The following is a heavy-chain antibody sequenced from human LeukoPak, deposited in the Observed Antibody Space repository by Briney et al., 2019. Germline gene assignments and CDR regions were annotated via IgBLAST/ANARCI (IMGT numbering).Heavy chain of an antibody. J-gene: IGHJ5*02. D-gene: IGHD3-10*01. CDR1: GGTFSSYA. V-gene: IGHV1-18*01. CDR3: ARGLYYYGSGSYYRRNWFDP. CDR2: ISAYNGNT. Sequence: GASVKVSCKASGGTFSSYAISWVRQAPGQGLEWMGWISAYNGNTNYAQKLQGRVTMTTDTSTSTAYMELRSLRSDDTAVYYCARGLYYYGSGSYYRRNWFDPWGQGTLVTVSS.